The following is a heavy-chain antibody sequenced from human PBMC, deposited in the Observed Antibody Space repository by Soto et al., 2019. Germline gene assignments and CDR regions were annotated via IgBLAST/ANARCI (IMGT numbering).Heavy chain of an antibody. CDR2: INPNSGGT. J-gene: IGHJ5*02. Sequence: HVQLVQSGAEVKKPGASVKVSCKASGYTFTGYYIHWVRQAPGQGLEYMGRINPNSGGTNFAQKFQGRVTLTRDTSIRSAYMEFSSLKSDDTAVYYCARGDMDTAPFDPWCQGTLVTVSS. V-gene: IGHV1-2*02. CDR1: GYTFTGYY. D-gene: IGHD5-18*01. CDR3: ARGDMDTAPFDP.